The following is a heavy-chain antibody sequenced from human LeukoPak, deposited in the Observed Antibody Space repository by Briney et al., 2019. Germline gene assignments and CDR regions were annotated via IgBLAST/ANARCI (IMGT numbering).Heavy chain of an antibody. CDR1: GYTFTGYY. CDR3: ARAGAVAATSYWFDP. Sequence: ASVKVSCKASGYTFTGYYMHWVRQAPGQGLEWMGIINPSGGSTSYAQKFQGRVTMTRDTSTSTVYMELSSLRSEDTAVYYCARAGAVAATSYWFDPWGQGTLVTVSS. D-gene: IGHD6-19*01. CDR2: INPSGGST. J-gene: IGHJ5*02. V-gene: IGHV1-46*01.